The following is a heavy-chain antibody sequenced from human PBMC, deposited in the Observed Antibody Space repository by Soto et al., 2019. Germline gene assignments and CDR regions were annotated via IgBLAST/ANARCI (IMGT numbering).Heavy chain of an antibody. D-gene: IGHD4-17*01. Sequence: QLQLQESGSGLVKPSQTLSLTCAVSGGSISSGGYSWSWIRQPPGKGLEWIGYIYHSGTTYYNPSLKSRVTIXVXRXXHQFPLKLSSVTAADTAVYYCARAHYGDYGYGMDVWGQGTTVTVSS. V-gene: IGHV4-30-2*01. CDR3: ARAHYGDYGYGMDV. J-gene: IGHJ6*02. CDR2: IYHSGTT. CDR1: GGSISSGGYS.